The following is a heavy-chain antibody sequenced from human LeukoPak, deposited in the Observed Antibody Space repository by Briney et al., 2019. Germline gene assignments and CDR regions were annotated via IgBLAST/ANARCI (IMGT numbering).Heavy chain of an antibody. CDR3: ATPGGLVGLWAFDY. V-gene: IGHV1-58*01. CDR1: GFTFTSSA. D-gene: IGHD3-10*01. CDR2: IVVGSGNA. J-gene: IGHJ4*02. Sequence: GTSVKVSCKASGFTFTSSAVQWVRQARGQRLEWIGWIVVGSGNANYAQKFQERVTITRDMSTSTAYMELSSLRSEDTAVYYCATPGGLVGLWAFDYGGQGTLVTVSS.